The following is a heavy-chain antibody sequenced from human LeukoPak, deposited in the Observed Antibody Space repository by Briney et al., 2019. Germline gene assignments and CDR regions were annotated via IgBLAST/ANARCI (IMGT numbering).Heavy chain of an antibody. V-gene: IGHV1-2*02. CDR2: INPNSGGT. Sequence: ASVKVSCKASGYTVTGYYMHWVRQAPGQGLEWMGWINPNSGGTNYAQKFQGRFTMTRDTSISTAYMELSRLRSDDTAVYYCARVRPYYGDAMDYWGQGTLVTVSS. J-gene: IGHJ4*02. CDR3: ARVRPYYGDAMDY. CDR1: GYTVTGYY. D-gene: IGHD4-17*01.